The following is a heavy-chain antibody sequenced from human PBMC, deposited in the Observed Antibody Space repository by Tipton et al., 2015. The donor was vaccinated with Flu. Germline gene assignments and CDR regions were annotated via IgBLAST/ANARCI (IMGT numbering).Heavy chain of an antibody. J-gene: IGHJ4*02. CDR3: ARHTGDSVRGVIDY. Sequence: TLSLTCAVSGDSITSDYYWGWIRQPPGKGLEWIASIYRSGTTYYNPSLKSRLTISVDTSKNQFSLRLSSVTAADTAVYYCARHTGDSVRGVIDYWGQGTLVTVSS. D-gene: IGHD3-10*02. CDR1: GDSITSDYY. V-gene: IGHV4-38-2*01. CDR2: IYRSGTT.